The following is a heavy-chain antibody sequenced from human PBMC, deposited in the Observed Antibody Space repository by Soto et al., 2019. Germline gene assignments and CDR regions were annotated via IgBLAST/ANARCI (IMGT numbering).Heavy chain of an antibody. Sequence: GASGKVSWKASGYAFTSYGISWVRQAPGQGLERMGWISAYNGNTNYAQKLQGRVTMTTDTSTSTAYMELRSLRSDDTAVYYCARDLSTRTIVVVPAGYYYYYGMDVWGQGTTVTVSS. J-gene: IGHJ6*02. CDR2: ISAYNGNT. V-gene: IGHV1-18*04. CDR1: GYAFTSYG. D-gene: IGHD2-2*01. CDR3: ARDLSTRTIVVVPAGYYYYYGMDV.